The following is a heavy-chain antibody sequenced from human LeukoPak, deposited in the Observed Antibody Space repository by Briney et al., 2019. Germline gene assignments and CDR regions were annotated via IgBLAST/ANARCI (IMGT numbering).Heavy chain of an antibody. J-gene: IGHJ4*02. CDR2: IIPIFGTA. Sequence: GSSVTVSFKASGGTFSSYAISWVRQAPGQGLEWMGGIIPIFGTANYAQKFQGRVTITADKSTSTAYMELSSLRSEDTAVYYCVPDGSGSYIAYWGQGTLVTVSS. CDR3: VPDGSGSYIAY. CDR1: GGTFSSYA. D-gene: IGHD3-10*01. V-gene: IGHV1-69*06.